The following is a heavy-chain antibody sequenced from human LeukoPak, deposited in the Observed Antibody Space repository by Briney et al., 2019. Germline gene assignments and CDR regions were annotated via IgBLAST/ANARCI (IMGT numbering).Heavy chain of an antibody. J-gene: IGHJ1*01. V-gene: IGHV3-15*01. Sequence: GGSLRLSCAASGFTLNNAWMSWVRQAPGKGLEWLGRIRRETDGGTIDYAAPVKGRFTISRDDSRNTLYLQMDSLKIEDTAVYYCTTDRYYDNSELQFQHWGQGTLVTVSS. D-gene: IGHD3-22*01. CDR2: IRRETDGGTI. CDR3: TTDRYYDNSELQFQH. CDR1: GFTLNNAW.